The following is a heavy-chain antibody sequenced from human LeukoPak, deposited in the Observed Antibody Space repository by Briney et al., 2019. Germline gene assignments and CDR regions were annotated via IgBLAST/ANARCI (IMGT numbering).Heavy chain of an antibody. CDR3: ARDLGEMATI. J-gene: IGHJ4*02. Sequence: ASVKVSCKASGYTFINYYMHWVRQAPGRGLEWMGIINPIGGSTSYAQKFQGRVTMTRDTSTSTIYMELSSLKSEDTAVYYCARDLGEMATIWGQGTLVTVSS. CDR1: GYTFINYY. V-gene: IGHV1-46*01. CDR2: INPIGGST. D-gene: IGHD5-24*01.